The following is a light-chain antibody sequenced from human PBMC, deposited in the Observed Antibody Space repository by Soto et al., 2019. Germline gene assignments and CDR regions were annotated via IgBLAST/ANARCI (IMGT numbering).Light chain of an antibody. CDR2: SNN. CDR3: AAWDDSLNGRV. CDR1: SSNIGSNT. J-gene: IGLJ3*02. V-gene: IGLV1-44*01. Sequence: QSVLTQPPSASGTPGQRVTISCSGSSSNIGSNTVSWFQQLPLSAPKLLIYSNNQRPSGVPDRFSGSKSATSASLAISGLQSEDEAYYYCAAWDDSLNGRVFGGGTKLTVL.